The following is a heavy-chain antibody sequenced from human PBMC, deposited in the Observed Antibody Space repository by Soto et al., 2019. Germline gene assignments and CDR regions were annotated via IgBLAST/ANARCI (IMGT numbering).Heavy chain of an antibody. J-gene: IGHJ4*02. CDR1: GGTLNTNP. CDR3: AREVQVHTPAFVY. Sequence: QVQLVQSGAEMKKPGSPVRASCRPPGGTLNTNPINGVRQAPGQGPEWMGDISPMFGAANYAPKFQGRVTITADESTGTSYMQLSSLTSEDTALYFCAREVQVHTPAFVYWGQGTLVTVSS. CDR2: ISPMFGAA. V-gene: IGHV1-69*19. D-gene: IGHD3-10*01.